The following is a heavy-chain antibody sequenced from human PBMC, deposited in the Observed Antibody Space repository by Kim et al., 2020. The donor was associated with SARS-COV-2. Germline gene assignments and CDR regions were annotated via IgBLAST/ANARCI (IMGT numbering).Heavy chain of an antibody. V-gene: IGHV1-69*13. CDR2: IIPIFGTA. CDR3: ARAPRGANSGYDYYYYGMDV. J-gene: IGHJ6*02. Sequence: SVKVSCKASGGTFSSYAISWVRQAPGQGLEWMGGIIPIFGTANYAQKFQGRVTITADESTSTAYMELSSLRSEDTAVYYCARAPRGANSGYDYYYYGMDVWGQGTTVTVSS. CDR1: GGTFSSYA. D-gene: IGHD5-12*01.